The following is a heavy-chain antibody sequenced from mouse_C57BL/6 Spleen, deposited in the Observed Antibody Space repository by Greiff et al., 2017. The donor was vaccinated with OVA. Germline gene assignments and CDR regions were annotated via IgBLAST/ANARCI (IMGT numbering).Heavy chain of an antibody. D-gene: IGHD2-4*01. V-gene: IGHV1-55*01. Sequence: QVQLQQPGAELVKPGASVKMSCKASGYTFTSYWITWVKQRPGQGLEWIGDIYPGSGSTNYNEKFKSKATLTVDTSSSTAYMQLSSLTSEDSAVYYCAREECYYDYWFAYWGQGTLVTVSA. CDR3: AREECYYDYWFAY. CDR1: GYTFTSYW. CDR2: IYPGSGST. J-gene: IGHJ3*01.